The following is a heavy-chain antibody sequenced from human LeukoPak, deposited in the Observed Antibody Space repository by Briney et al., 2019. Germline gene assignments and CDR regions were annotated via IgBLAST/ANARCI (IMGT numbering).Heavy chain of an antibody. CDR3: AREKSPDYCSGASCYFDY. V-gene: IGHV4-59*01. CDR1: GGSIGSYY. Sequence: PSETLSLTCTVSGGSIGSYYWSWIRQPPGKGLEWIGYIYYSGSTNYNPSLKSRVTISVDTSKNQFSLKLSSVTAADTAVYYCAREKSPDYCSGASCYFDYWGQGTLVTVSP. D-gene: IGHD2-15*01. J-gene: IGHJ4*02. CDR2: IYYSGST.